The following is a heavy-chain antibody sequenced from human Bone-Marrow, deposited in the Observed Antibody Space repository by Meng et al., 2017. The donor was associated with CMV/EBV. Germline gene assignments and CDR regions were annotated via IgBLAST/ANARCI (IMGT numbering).Heavy chain of an antibody. J-gene: IGHJ6*02. D-gene: IGHD2-2*01. CDR3: AREYCSSTSCFLPYYYGMDV. CDR2: ISSSSSTI. Sequence: GESLKISCAASGFTFSSYSMNWVRQAPGKGLEWVSYISSSSSTIYYADSVKGRFTISRDNAKNSLYLQMNSLRAEDTAVYYCAREYCSSTSCFLPYYYGMDVWGQGTTVTVSS. V-gene: IGHV3-48*04. CDR1: GFTFSSYS.